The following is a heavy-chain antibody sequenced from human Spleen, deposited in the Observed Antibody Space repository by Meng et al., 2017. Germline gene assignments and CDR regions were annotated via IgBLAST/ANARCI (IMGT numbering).Heavy chain of an antibody. CDR1: GFTFSSYA. J-gene: IGHJ1*01. CDR3: VKEPPGYLQD. Sequence: VQLVESGGGVVQPGRSLRLSCAASGFTFSSYAMDWVRQAPGKGLEWVSVITSTGGSTNYADSVKGRFTISRDNSKNTLYLQMNSLRAEDTAVYYCVKEPPGYLQDWGRGSLVTVSS. CDR2: ITSTGGST. V-gene: IGHV3-23*04.